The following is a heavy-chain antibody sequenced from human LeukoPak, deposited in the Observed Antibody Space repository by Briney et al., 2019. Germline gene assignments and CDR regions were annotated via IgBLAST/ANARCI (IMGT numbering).Heavy chain of an antibody. CDR3: AREVAYYYDSSGYYDY. V-gene: IGHV3-66*02. Sequence: GGSLRLSCAASGFTVSSNYMSWVRQAPGRGLEWVSVIYSGGSTYYADSVKGRFTISRDNSKNTLYLQMNSLRAEDTAVYYCAREVAYYYDSSGYYDYWGQGTLVTVSS. CDR1: GFTVSSNY. CDR2: IYSGGST. D-gene: IGHD3-22*01. J-gene: IGHJ4*02.